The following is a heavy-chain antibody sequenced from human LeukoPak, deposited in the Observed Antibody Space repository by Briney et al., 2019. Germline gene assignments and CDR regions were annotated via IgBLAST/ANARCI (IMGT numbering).Heavy chain of an antibody. CDR1: GYTFTSNY. Sequence: ASVKVSCKAFGYTFTSNYMHWVRQAPGQGPECMGVISPRGGSTTYAQKFQGRVTLTSDMSTSTYYLKLSSLRSEDTAVYYCARYNSVRDEAWWFNPWGQGTLVTVSS. CDR2: ISPRGGST. D-gene: IGHD5-24*01. CDR3: ARYNSVRDEAWWFNP. V-gene: IGHV1-46*01. J-gene: IGHJ5*02.